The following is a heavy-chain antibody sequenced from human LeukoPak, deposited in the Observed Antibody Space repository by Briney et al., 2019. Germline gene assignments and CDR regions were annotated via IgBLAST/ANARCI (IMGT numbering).Heavy chain of an antibody. CDR3: ARARPYGYFDY. CDR2: IYSGGST. Sequence: GGSLRLSCAASGFTVSSNYMSWVRQAPGKGLEWVSVIYSGGSTYYADSVKGRFTISRDNSKNTLYLQMNSLRAEDTAVYYCARARPYGYFDYWGQGTLATVSS. D-gene: IGHD2-8*01. CDR1: GFTVSSNY. V-gene: IGHV3-53*01. J-gene: IGHJ4*02.